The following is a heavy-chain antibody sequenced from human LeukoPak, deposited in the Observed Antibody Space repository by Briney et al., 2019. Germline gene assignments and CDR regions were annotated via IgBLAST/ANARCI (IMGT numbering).Heavy chain of an antibody. CDR1: GGSISSYY. D-gene: IGHD5-18*01. J-gene: IGHJ4*02. V-gene: IGHV4-59*01. Sequence: SETLSLTCTVSGGSISSYYWSWIRQPPGKGLEWIGYIYYSGSTNYNPSLKSRVTISVDTSKNQFSLKLSPVTAADTAVYYCARGYSYGLEAYFDYWGQGTLVTVSS. CDR2: IYYSGST. CDR3: ARGYSYGLEAYFDY.